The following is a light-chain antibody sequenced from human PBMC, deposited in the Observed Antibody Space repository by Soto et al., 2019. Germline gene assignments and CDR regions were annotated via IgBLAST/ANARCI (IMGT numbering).Light chain of an antibody. CDR3: QQYSSYWT. CDR2: GAS. J-gene: IGKJ1*01. CDR1: QGTSSY. V-gene: IGKV1-9*01. Sequence: DIQLTQSPSFLSASVGDRVTITCRASQGTSSYLAWFQQKPGRAPKLLIYGASTLQSGVPSRFSGSGSGTEFTLTISSLQPDDFATYYCQQYSSYWTFAQGTKVDIK.